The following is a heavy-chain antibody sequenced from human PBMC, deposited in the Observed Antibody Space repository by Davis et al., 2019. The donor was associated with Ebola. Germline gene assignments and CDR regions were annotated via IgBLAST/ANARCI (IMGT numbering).Heavy chain of an antibody. J-gene: IGHJ4*02. D-gene: IGHD1-26*01. CDR1: GFTFSSFA. CDR2: FSGGTGRT. V-gene: IGHV3-23*01. Sequence: PGGSLRPSCAASGFTFSSFAMSWVRQAPGKGLEWVSTFSGGTGRTYYTDSVKGRFTISRHNSKNTLYLQIHSLRVEDTAVYYCAKGGGGSANPVFEYWGQGTLVTVSS. CDR3: AKGGGGSANPVFEY.